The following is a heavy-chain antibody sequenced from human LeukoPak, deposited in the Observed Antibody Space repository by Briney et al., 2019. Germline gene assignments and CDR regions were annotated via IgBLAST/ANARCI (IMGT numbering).Heavy chain of an antibody. CDR3: AKSLESTNYYYHMDV. CDR1: GFTFSSYA. Sequence: PGRSLRLSCAASGFTFSSYAMHWVRQAPGKGLEWVAVISYDGSNKYYADSVKGRFTISRDNSKNTLYLQTNSLRAEDTAVYYCAKSLESTNYYYHMDVWGKGTTVTISS. V-gene: IGHV3-30*04. J-gene: IGHJ6*03. CDR2: ISYDGSNK. D-gene: IGHD2-2*01.